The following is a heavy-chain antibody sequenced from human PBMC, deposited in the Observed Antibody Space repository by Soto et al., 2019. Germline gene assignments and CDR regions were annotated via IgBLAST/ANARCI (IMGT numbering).Heavy chain of an antibody. V-gene: IGHV3-30*18. CDR2: ISYDGSNK. Sequence: QVQLVESGGGVVQPGRSLRLSCAASGFTFSSYGMHWVRQAPGKGLEWVAVISYDGSNKYYADSVKGRFTISRDNSKNTLYLQMNSRRAEDTAVYYCAKGNGNYDYVWGSYLQANYWGQGTLVTVSS. CDR1: GFTFSSYG. J-gene: IGHJ4*02. D-gene: IGHD3-16*02. CDR3: AKGNGNYDYVWGSYLQANY.